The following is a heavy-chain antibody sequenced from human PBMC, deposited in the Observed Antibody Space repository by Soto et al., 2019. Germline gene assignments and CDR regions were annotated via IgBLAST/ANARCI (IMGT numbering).Heavy chain of an antibody. V-gene: IGHV3-66*01. CDR3: ARASVTMIRGVISQFYFDC. Sequence: GGSLRLSCAVSGFTVSSNYMNWVRQAPGKGLEWVSVIFPGGSAYYADSVKGRFTISRDNSKNTLYLQMNSLRAEDTAVYYCARASVTMIRGVISQFYFDCWGQGTLVTVSS. CDR1: GFTVSSNY. CDR2: IFPGGSA. J-gene: IGHJ4*02. D-gene: IGHD3-10*01.